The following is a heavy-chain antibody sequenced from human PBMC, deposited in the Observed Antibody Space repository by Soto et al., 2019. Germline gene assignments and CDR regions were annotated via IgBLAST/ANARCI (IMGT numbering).Heavy chain of an antibody. CDR3: ASEYCSGGRCYYYGMDV. CDR2: IWYDGSNK. J-gene: IGHJ6*02. V-gene: IGHV3-33*01. D-gene: IGHD2-15*01. CDR1: GFTFSSYG. Sequence: QVQLVESGGGVVQPGRSLRLSCAASGFTFSSYGMHWVRQAPDKGLEWVAVIWYDGSNKYYADSVKGRFTISRDNSKNXLYLXMNTLRAEDTAVYYXASEYCSGGRCYYYGMDVWGQGTTVTVSS.